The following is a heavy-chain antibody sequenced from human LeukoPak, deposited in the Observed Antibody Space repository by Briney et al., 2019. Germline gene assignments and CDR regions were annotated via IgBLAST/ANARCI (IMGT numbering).Heavy chain of an antibody. CDR2: IYTSGST. Sequence: PSXTLSLTCTVSGGSISSYYWSWLRQPAGKGLEWIGRIYTSGSTKFNPSLESRVTMSVDTSKNQVSLRLSSVTAADTAVYYCASGDANTAAAFDIWGQGTMVTVSS. D-gene: IGHD4-17*01. CDR3: ASGDANTAAAFDI. J-gene: IGHJ3*02. CDR1: GGSISSYY. V-gene: IGHV4-4*07.